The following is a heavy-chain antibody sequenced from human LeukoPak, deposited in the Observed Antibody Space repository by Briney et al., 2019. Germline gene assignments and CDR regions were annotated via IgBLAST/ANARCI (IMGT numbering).Heavy chain of an antibody. CDR3: ARGSCSSRSCYKRVNGLDV. CDR2: FHTAGDI. V-gene: IGHV3-13*01. Sequence: GGSLRLSCAASGFTFSNYDMHWVRQATGKGLEWVSAFHTAGDIHYSGSVKGRFATSRENAKNSFYLQMNNLRAGDTAVYYCARGSCSSRSCYKRVNGLDVWDQGTPVTVSS. CDR1: GFTFSNYD. J-gene: IGHJ6*02. D-gene: IGHD2-2*01.